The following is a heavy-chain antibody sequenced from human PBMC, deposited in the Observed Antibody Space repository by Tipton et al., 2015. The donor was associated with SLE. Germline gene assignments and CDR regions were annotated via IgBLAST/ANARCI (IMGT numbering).Heavy chain of an antibody. CDR1: GGSIRSDHY. CDR2: VSHTATA. CDR3: SEGYYFDY. Sequence: TLSLTCTVSGGSIRSDHYWDWIRQPPGKGLEWIGSVSHTATADYNPSLKSRVTISVDTSKNQFSLKLSSVTAADTAVYYCSEGYYFDYWGQGTLVTVSS. J-gene: IGHJ4*02. V-gene: IGHV4-38-2*02.